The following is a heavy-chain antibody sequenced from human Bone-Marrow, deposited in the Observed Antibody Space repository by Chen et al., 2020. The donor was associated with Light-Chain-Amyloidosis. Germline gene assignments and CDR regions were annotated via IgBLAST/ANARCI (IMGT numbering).Heavy chain of an antibody. J-gene: IGHJ4*02. D-gene: IGHD3-22*01. Sequence: QVQLVQSGAEMKKPGASVKVSCKASGYTFTNYVIYWVRQAPGQGLEWMGWISPYNGYTNFAQRLHGRVTVTTDTSTNTAYMELRSLRSDDTAVYYCARMEGPYYYDSSGLVYWGQGTLVTVSS. CDR3: ARMEGPYYYDSSGLVY. V-gene: IGHV1-18*04. CDR1: GYTFTNYV. CDR2: ISPYNGYT.